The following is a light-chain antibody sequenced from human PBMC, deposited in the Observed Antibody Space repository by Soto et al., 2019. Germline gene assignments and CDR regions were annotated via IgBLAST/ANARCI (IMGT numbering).Light chain of an antibody. CDR2: LNSDGSH. J-gene: IGLJ1*01. V-gene: IGLV4-69*01. Sequence: QPVLTQSPSASASLGASVKLTCTLSSGHSSYAIAWHQQQPEKGPRYLMKLNSDGSHSKGDGIPARFSGSSSGAERYLTISSLQSEDEADYYCQTWVTGIYVFGTGTKVTVL. CDR1: SGHSSYA. CDR3: QTWVTGIYV.